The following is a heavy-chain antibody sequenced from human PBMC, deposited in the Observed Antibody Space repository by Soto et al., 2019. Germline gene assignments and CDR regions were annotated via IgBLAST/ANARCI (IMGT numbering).Heavy chain of an antibody. D-gene: IGHD1-26*01. CDR1: GFTFSSYA. J-gene: IGHJ6*02. CDR2: ISGSGGST. Sequence: PGGSLRLSCAASGFTFSSYAMSWVRQAPGKGLEWVSAISGSGGSTYYADSVKGRFTISRDNSKNTLYLQMNSLRAEDTAVYYCAKRRWELLGYGMDVWGQGTTVTVSS. V-gene: IGHV3-23*01. CDR3: AKRRWELLGYGMDV.